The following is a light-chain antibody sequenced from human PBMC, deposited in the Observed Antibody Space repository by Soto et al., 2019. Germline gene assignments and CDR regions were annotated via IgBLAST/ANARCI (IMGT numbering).Light chain of an antibody. Sequence: QSALTQPRSVSVSPGQSVTISRTGTSSDVGGYNYVSWYQQHPGKAPKLMIYDVSKRPSGVPDRFSGSKSGNTASLTISGLQAEDEADYYCFSYAGSYTFYVFGTGTKVTVL. CDR3: FSYAGSYTFYV. J-gene: IGLJ1*01. CDR2: DVS. CDR1: SSDVGGYNY. V-gene: IGLV2-11*01.